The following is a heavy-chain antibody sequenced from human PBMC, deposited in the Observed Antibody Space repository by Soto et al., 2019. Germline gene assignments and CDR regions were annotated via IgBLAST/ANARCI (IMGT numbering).Heavy chain of an antibody. J-gene: IGHJ6*02. V-gene: IGHV3-72*01. CDR1: GFTFTDHY. Sequence: GSLRLSCLASGFTFTDHYMDWVRQAPGTGLEWIARTKNKPNNYTTTYAASVKGRFTISRDDSESSLYLQMNNLKTEDTAVYYCAREIRRDYYYYYPLDVWGQGTTVTVSS. CDR2: TKNKPNNYTT. CDR3: AREIRRDYYYYYPLDV.